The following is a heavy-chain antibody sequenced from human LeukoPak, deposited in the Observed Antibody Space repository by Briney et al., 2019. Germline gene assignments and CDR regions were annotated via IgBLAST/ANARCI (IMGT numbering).Heavy chain of an antibody. CDR1: GGSISSYY. D-gene: IGHD1-26*01. V-gene: IGHV4-59*01. Sequence: SPSETLSLTCAVSGGSISSYYWSWIRQPPGKGLEWIGYIYYSGSTNYNPSLKSRVTISVDTSKNQFSLKLSSVTAADTAVYYCARVISSGSYYAYYAMDVWGQGTTVTVSS. CDR2: IYYSGST. J-gene: IGHJ6*02. CDR3: ARVISSGSYYAYYAMDV.